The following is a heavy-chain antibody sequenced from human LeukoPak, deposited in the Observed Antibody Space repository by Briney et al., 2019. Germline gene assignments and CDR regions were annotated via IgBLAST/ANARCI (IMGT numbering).Heavy chain of an antibody. J-gene: IGHJ5*02. D-gene: IGHD3-3*01. CDR2: IIPILGIA. Sequence: SVKVSCKASGGTFSSYTISWLRQAPGQGLEWMGRIIPILGIANYAQKFQGRVTITADKSTSTAYMELSSLRSEDTAVYYCASSIYYDFWSAYSNWFDPWGQGTLVTVSS. CDR3: ASSIYYDFWSAYSNWFDP. CDR1: GGTFSSYT. V-gene: IGHV1-69*02.